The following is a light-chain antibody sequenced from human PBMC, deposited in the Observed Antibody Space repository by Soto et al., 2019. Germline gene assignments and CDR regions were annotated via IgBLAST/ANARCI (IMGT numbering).Light chain of an antibody. CDR1: QSVGSD. CDR3: QQYNNWPLT. V-gene: IGKV3-15*01. J-gene: IGKJ4*01. Sequence: IVLTQSPGTLALSPGERATLSCRGSQSVGSDYLAWYQQKPGQAPRLLIYGASTRATGIPARFSGSGSGTEFTLTISSLQSEDFAVYYCQQYNNWPLTFGGGTKVDIK. CDR2: GAS.